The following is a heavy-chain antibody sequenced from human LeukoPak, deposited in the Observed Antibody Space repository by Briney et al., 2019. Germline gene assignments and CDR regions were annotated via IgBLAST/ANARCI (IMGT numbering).Heavy chain of an antibody. V-gene: IGHV1-2*02. CDR2: INPNSGGT. J-gene: IGHJ4*02. Sequence: ASVKVSCKAPGYTFTGYYMHWVRQAPGQGLEWMGWINPNSGGTNYAQKFQGRVTMTRDTSISTAYMELSRLRSDDTAVYYCARAYGSGSFPPDYWGQGTLVTVSS. D-gene: IGHD3-10*01. CDR3: ARAYGSGSFPPDY. CDR1: GYTFTGYY.